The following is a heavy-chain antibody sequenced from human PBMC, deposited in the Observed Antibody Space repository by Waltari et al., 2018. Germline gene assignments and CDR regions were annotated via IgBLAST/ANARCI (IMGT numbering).Heavy chain of an antibody. V-gene: IGHV1-2*02. J-gene: IGHJ6*02. Sequence: QVQLVQSGAEVKKPGASVKVSCKASGYTFTGYYMHWVRPAPGQGLEWMGWINPNSGGTNYAQKFQGRVTMTRDTSISTAYMELSRLRSDDTAVYYCARASVAGTLPYYYYYYGMDVWGQGTTVTVSS. CDR2: INPNSGGT. D-gene: IGHD6-19*01. CDR1: GYTFTGYY. CDR3: ARASVAGTLPYYYYYYGMDV.